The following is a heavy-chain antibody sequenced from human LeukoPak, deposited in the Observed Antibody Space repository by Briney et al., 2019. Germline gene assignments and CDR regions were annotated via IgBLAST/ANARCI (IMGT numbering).Heavy chain of an antibody. CDR2: IYTSGTP. J-gene: IGHJ4*02. V-gene: IGHV4-61*02. CDR3: ARELDYYDSSGYSTFDY. Sequence: SETLSLTCTVSGGSISSGTYYWTWIRQPAGKGLEWIGRIYTSGTPNYNPSLKSRVTISMDTSKNQFSLRLSSVTAADTAVDYCARELDYYDSSGYSTFDYWGQGTLVTVSS. CDR1: GGSISSGTYY. D-gene: IGHD3-22*01.